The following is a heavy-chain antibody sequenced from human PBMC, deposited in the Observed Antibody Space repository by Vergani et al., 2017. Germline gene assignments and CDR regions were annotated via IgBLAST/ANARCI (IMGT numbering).Heavy chain of an antibody. CDR1: GYSISSGYY. V-gene: IGHV4-38-2*01. D-gene: IGHD3-3*01. Sequence: QVRLQESGPGLVKPSETLSLTCAVSGYSISSGYYWGWIRQPPGTGLEWIGNIYHSGNTYYNPSLKSRVTISVDTSKNQFSLKLSSVTAADTAVYYWARQDLGSGDLDGKDVRGQGTTVTVSS. CDR2: IYHSGNT. J-gene: IGHJ6*02. CDR3: ARQDLGSGDLDGKDV.